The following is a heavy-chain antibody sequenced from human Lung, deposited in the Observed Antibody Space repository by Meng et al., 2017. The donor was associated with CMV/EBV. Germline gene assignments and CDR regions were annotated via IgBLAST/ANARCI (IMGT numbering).Heavy chain of an antibody. CDR2: TNEDGSKK. CDR1: GFSSSRYW. CDR3: GGVGIGY. Sequence: VESGGDLGPPVESLGPAGAASGFSSSRYWMNWYRQAPGKGLGWVANTNEDGSKKYYVDSVKGRFTISRDNAKNSLYLQMNSLRVEDTAIYYCGGVGIGYWGQGTLVTVSS. J-gene: IGHJ4*02. V-gene: IGHV3-7*04. D-gene: IGHD3-10*01.